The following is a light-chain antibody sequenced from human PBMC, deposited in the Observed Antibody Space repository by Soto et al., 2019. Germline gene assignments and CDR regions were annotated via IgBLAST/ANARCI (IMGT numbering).Light chain of an antibody. CDR2: DAS. Sequence: IVLTQAPATLSLSPGERATLSCRASQSVRSSLVWYQQQPGQAPRLLIYDASNRATGIPARFSGSGSGTDFTLTISSLEPKDFSVYCCQQRSNWPGTFGQGTKVDIK. J-gene: IGKJ1*01. CDR1: QSVRSS. CDR3: QQRSNWPGT. V-gene: IGKV3-11*01.